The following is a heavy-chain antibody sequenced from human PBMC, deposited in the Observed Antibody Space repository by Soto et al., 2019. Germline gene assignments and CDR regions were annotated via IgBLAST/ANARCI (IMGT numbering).Heavy chain of an antibody. CDR2: IYWDDTK. V-gene: IGHV2-5*02. J-gene: IGHJ4*02. Sequence: QITLKESGPTLVKPTQTLTLTCTFSGFSLPTDRGGVGWIRQPPGKALEWLAVIYWDDTKTYRPSLKSWLTNTKDTPKNQVALTMTDMDPVDTATYYCAHAYGGRSLYWGQGTLVTVSS. CDR3: AHAYGGRSLY. CDR1: GFSLPTDRGG. D-gene: IGHD1-26*01.